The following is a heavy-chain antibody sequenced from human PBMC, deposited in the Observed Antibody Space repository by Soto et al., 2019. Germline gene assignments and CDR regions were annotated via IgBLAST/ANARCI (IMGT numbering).Heavy chain of an antibody. CDR2: ISGSGGST. Sequence: EVQLLESGGGLGQPGGSLRLSCAASGFTFSSYAMSWVRQAPGKGLEWVSAISGSGGSTYYADSVKGRFTISRDNSKNTLYLQMNSLRAEDTAVYYCAKDDYVWGSYRKFDYWGQGTLVTVSS. J-gene: IGHJ4*02. V-gene: IGHV3-23*01. CDR3: AKDDYVWGSYRKFDY. D-gene: IGHD3-16*02. CDR1: GFTFSSYA.